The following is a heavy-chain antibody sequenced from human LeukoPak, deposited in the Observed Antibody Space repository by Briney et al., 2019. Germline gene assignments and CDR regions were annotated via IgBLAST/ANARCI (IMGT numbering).Heavy chain of an antibody. V-gene: IGHV3-23*01. J-gene: IGHJ4*02. CDR1: GFTFSSYS. Sequence: PGGSLRLSCAASGFTFSSYSISWVRQAPGKGLEWVSLISGGGNTYYADSVKGRFTISRDNSKNTLYLQMNSLRAEDTAVYYCAREGTVGYWGQGTLVTVSS. D-gene: IGHD3-10*01. CDR2: ISGGGNT. CDR3: AREGTVGY.